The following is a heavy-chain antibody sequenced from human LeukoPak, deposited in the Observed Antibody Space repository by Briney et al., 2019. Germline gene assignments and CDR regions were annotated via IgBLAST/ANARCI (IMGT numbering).Heavy chain of an antibody. CDR2: ISPFFDAA. CDR3: ARDTNEEYSSSSDGLAV. Sequence: GASVKVSCKASGGNFGNYVIHWVRQAPGQGLEWMGRISPFFDAANYAQRFQDRVTFTADKITNTAYMQISSLKSEDTAMYFCARDTNEEYSSSSDGLAVWGQGTTVTVSS. D-gene: IGHD6-6*01. J-gene: IGHJ6*02. CDR1: GGNFGNYV. V-gene: IGHV1-69*06.